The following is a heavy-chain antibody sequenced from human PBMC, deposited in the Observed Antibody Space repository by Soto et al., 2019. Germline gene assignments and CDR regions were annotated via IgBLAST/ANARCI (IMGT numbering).Heavy chain of an antibody. CDR1: GFTFSSYG. V-gene: IGHV3-30*18. CDR2: ISYDGSNK. CDR3: ANGPSSKLLRWYYFDY. D-gene: IGHD3-10*01. Sequence: SLRLPCAASGFTFSSYGMHWVRQAPGKGLEWVAVISYDGSNKYYADSVKGRFTISRDNSKNTLYLQMNSLRAEDTAVYYCANGPSSKLLRWYYFDYWGQGTLVTVSS. J-gene: IGHJ4*02.